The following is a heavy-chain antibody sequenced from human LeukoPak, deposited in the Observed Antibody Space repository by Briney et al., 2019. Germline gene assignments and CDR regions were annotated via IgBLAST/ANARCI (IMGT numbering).Heavy chain of an antibody. D-gene: IGHD3-22*01. CDR2: IYYSGST. Sequence: SETLSLTCTVSGGSISSYYWSWIRQPPGKGLEGIGYIYYSGSTNYNPSLKSRVTISVDTSKNQFSLKLSSVTAADTAVYYCARRYYYDGLYYFDYWGQGTLVTVSS. V-gene: IGHV4-59*08. J-gene: IGHJ4*02. CDR1: GGSISSYY. CDR3: ARRYYYDGLYYFDY.